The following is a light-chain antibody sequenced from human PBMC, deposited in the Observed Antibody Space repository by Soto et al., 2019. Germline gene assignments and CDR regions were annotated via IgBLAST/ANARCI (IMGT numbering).Light chain of an antibody. CDR3: QQYGISPT. V-gene: IGKV3-20*01. CDR2: GAS. J-gene: IGKJ4*02. CDR1: QSVSSSF. Sequence: EIVLTPSPATLAMYTGERGTLACRASQSVSSSFLAWYQQKPGQAPRLLIYGASSRATGIPDRCSGSGPGTDFTFTISIMVTEDFAVYYCQQYGISPTFGGGTKVDIK.